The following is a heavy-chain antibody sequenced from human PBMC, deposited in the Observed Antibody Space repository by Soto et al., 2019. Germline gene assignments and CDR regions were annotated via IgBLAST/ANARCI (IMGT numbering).Heavy chain of an antibody. V-gene: IGHV3-53*01. CDR2: IYSGGST. Sequence: GSLRLSCAASGFTVSSNYMSWVRQAPGKGLEWVSVIYSGGSTYYADSVKGRFTISRDNSKNTLYLQMNSLRAEDTAVYYCARATGSNHPFDCWGQGSLVTVSS. CDR1: GFTVSSNY. D-gene: IGHD2-2*01. J-gene: IGHJ4*02. CDR3: ARATGSNHPFDC.